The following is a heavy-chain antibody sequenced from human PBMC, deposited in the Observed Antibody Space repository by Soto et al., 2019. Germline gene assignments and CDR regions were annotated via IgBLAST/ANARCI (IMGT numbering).Heavy chain of an antibody. Sequence: QVQLVQSGAEVKKPGSSVKVSCKASGGTFSSYAISWVRQAPGQGLEWMGGIIPIFGTANYAQKFQGRVTITADESTSTAYMELSSLRSEDTAVYYCARDDYGGNSDDDAFDIWGQGTIVTVSS. V-gene: IGHV1-69*01. D-gene: IGHD4-17*01. J-gene: IGHJ3*02. CDR1: GGTFSSYA. CDR2: IIPIFGTA. CDR3: ARDDYGGNSDDDAFDI.